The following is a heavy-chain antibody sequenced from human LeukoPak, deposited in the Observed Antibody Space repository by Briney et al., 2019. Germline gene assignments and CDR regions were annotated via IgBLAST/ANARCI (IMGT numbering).Heavy chain of an antibody. Sequence: ASVNVSFKASGYTFTIYYMHWVRQAPGQGLEWMGIINPSGGSTSYAQKFQGRVIMTRDTSTSTVYMELRSLRSEDTAVYYCATDLNWNAGQDWGQGTLVTVSS. V-gene: IGHV1-46*01. D-gene: IGHD1-1*01. CDR2: INPSGGST. CDR3: ATDLNWNAGQD. J-gene: IGHJ4*02. CDR1: GYTFTIYY.